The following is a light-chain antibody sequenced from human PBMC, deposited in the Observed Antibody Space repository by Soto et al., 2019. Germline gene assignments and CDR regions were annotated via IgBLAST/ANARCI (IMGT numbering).Light chain of an antibody. J-gene: IGLJ1*01. CDR2: EVS. Sequence: QSVLTQPASVSGSPGQSITISCTGTNSDVGGFNFISWYQQHPGKAPKLIIYEVSRRPSGVSNRFSGSKSGNTASLAITGLQAEDEGDYYCQSYDSTLSARYVFGTGTKVTVL. CDR3: QSYDSTLSARYV. CDR1: NSDVGGFNF. V-gene: IGLV2-14*01.